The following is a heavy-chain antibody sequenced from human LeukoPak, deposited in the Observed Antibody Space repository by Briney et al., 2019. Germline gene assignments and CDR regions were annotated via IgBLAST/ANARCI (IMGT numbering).Heavy chain of an antibody. CDR2: INHSGST. J-gene: IGHJ6*03. V-gene: IGHV4-34*01. D-gene: IGHD6-19*01. Sequence: SETLSLTCAVYGGSFSGYYWSWIRQPPGKGLEWIGEINHSGSTNYNPSLKSRVTISVDTSKNQFSLKLSSVTAADTAVYYCARVRSGWYAYYYYYMDVWGKGTTVTVSS. CDR1: GGSFSGYY. CDR3: ARVRSGWYAYYYYYMDV.